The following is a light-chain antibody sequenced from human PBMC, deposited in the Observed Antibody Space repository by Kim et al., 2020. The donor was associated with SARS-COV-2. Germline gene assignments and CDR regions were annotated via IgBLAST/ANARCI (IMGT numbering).Light chain of an antibody. Sequence: RATINCKSSQSVLYSSNNMNYLAWYQQKPGRPPKLLIYWASTRESGVPDRFSGSGSGTDFTLTISSLQAEDVAVYYCQQYYSTPYTFGQGTKLEI. V-gene: IGKV4-1*01. CDR3: QQYYSTPYT. CDR2: WAS. J-gene: IGKJ2*01. CDR1: QSVLYSSNNMNY.